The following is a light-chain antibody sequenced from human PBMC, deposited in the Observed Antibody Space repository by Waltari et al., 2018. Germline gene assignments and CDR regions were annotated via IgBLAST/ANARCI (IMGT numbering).Light chain of an antibody. J-gene: IGKJ1*01. CDR3: QKYVRLPAT. CDR1: QSVSRA. V-gene: IGKV3-20*01. Sequence: EIVLTQSPGTLSLSPGETATLSCRASQSVSRALAWYQQKPGQAPRLLIYDVSTRATGIPDRFSGSGSGTDFSLTISRLEPEDFAVYYCQKYVRLPATFGQGTKVEIK. CDR2: DVS.